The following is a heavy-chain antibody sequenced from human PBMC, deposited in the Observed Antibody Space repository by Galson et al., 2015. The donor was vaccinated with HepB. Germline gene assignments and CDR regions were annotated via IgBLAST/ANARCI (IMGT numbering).Heavy chain of an antibody. D-gene: IGHD3-22*01. Sequence: SVKVSCKASGYTFTSYYMHWVRQAPGQGLEWMGIINPSGGSTSYAQKFQGRVTMTRDTSTSTVYMELSSLRSEDTAVYYCARDLYYYDSSGYYYGDDYWGQGTLVTVSS. V-gene: IGHV1-46*03. CDR2: INPSGGST. CDR3: ARDLYYYDSSGYYYGDDY. J-gene: IGHJ4*02. CDR1: GYTFTSYY.